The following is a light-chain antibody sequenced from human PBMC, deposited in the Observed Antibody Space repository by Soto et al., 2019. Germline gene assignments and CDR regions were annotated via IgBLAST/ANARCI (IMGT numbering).Light chain of an antibody. CDR3: QSYDSSDRV. Sequence: NFMLARPHSVSESLGETVTISCTRSSGSIASNYVQWYQQRPGSAPTTVIYDDDQRPSGVPDRFSGSIDSSSNSASLTISGLKTEDEADYYCQSYDSSDRVFGGGTKLTVL. CDR1: SGSIASNY. CDR2: DDD. V-gene: IGLV6-57*03. J-gene: IGLJ3*02.